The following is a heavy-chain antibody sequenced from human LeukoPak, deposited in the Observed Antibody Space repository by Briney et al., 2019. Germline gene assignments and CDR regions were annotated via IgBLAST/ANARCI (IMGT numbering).Heavy chain of an antibody. V-gene: IGHV3-66*02. CDR1: GFTVSSNY. CDR3: ARDLAPINYDFWSGYYRNAFDI. Sequence: GGSLRLSCAASGFTVSSNYMSWVRQAPGKGLEWVSVIYSGGSTYYADSVKGRFTISRDNSKNTLYLQMNSLRAEGTAVYYCARDLAPINYDFWSGYYRNAFDIWGQGTMVTVSS. D-gene: IGHD3-3*01. CDR2: IYSGGST. J-gene: IGHJ3*02.